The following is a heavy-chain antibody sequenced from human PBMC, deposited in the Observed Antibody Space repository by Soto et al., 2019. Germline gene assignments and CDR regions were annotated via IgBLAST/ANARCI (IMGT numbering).Heavy chain of an antibody. V-gene: IGHV1-58*02. CDR1: GFTFTSSA. CDR2: IVVGSGNT. J-gene: IGHJ4*02. Sequence: ASVKVSCKASGFTFTSSAMQWVRQARGQRLEWIGWIVVGSGNTNYAQKFQERVTITRDMSTSTAYMELSSLRSEDTAVYYCAAALASYYDFWSGYYDLDYWGQGTLVTVSS. D-gene: IGHD3-3*01. CDR3: AAALASYYDFWSGYYDLDY.